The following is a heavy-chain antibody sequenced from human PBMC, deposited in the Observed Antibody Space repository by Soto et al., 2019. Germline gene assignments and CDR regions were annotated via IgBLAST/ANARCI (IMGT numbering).Heavy chain of an antibody. CDR2: INSDGSST. V-gene: IGHV3-74*01. CDR1: GFTFSSYW. Sequence: HPGGSLRLSCAASGFTFSSYWMHWVRQAPGKGLVWVSRINSDGSSTTYADSVKGRFTISRDSAESTLYMQMNSLRAEDTALYYCVRGGEEDSSAWLFFDYWGQGAQVTVSS. J-gene: IGHJ4*02. D-gene: IGHD6-19*01. CDR3: VRGGEEDSSAWLFFDY.